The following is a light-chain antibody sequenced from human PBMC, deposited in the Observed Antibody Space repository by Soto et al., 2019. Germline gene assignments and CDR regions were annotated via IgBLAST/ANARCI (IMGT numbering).Light chain of an antibody. V-gene: IGLV1-44*01. CDR3: AAWDDSLKGV. Sequence: QAVVTQPPSASGTPGQRVTISCSGSSSNIGSNTVNWYQQLPGTAPKLLIYSNNQRPSGVLDRFSGSKSGTSASLAISGLQSEDEADYYCAAWDDSLKGVFGTGTKLTVL. CDR2: SNN. J-gene: IGLJ1*01. CDR1: SSNIGSNT.